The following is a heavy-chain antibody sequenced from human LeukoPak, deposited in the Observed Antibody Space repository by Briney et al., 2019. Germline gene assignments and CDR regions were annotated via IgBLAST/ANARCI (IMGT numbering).Heavy chain of an antibody. D-gene: IGHD3-9*01. CDR3: VKDKGRRYFDWSYYFDY. J-gene: IGHJ4*02. CDR2: ISSNGGST. V-gene: IGHV3-64D*06. CDR1: GFTFSSYA. Sequence: GGSLRLSCSASGFTFSSYAMHWVRQAPGKGLEYVSAISSNGGSTYYADSVKGRFTISRDSSKNTLYLQMSSLRAEDTAVYYCVKDKGRRYFDWSYYFDYWGQGTLVTVSS.